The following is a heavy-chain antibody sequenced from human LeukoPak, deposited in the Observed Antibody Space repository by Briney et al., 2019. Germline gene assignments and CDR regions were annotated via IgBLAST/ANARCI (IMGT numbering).Heavy chain of an antibody. V-gene: IGHV4-30-4*01. CDR1: GGSISSGDYY. Sequence: PSETLSLTCTVSGGSISSGDYYWSWIRQPPGKGLEWIGYIYYSGSTYYNPSLKSRVTISVDTSKNQFSLKLSSVTAADTAVYYCARDPLYYYDSSGYPTWGQGTLVTVSS. D-gene: IGHD3-22*01. CDR3: ARDPLYYYDSSGYPT. J-gene: IGHJ5*02. CDR2: IYYSGST.